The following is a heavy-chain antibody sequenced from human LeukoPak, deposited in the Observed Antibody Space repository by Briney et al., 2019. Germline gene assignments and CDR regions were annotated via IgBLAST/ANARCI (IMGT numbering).Heavy chain of an antibody. D-gene: IGHD2-2*01. CDR2: IYYSGST. Sequence: PSQTLSLTCTVSGGSISSGDYYWSWIRQPPGKGLEWIGYIYYSGSTYYNPSLKSRVTISVDTSKNQFSLKLSSVTAADTALYHCARAPLVPAAASPGWFDPWGQGTLVTVSS. CDR1: GGSISSGDYY. J-gene: IGHJ5*02. V-gene: IGHV4-30-4*01. CDR3: ARAPLVPAAASPGWFDP.